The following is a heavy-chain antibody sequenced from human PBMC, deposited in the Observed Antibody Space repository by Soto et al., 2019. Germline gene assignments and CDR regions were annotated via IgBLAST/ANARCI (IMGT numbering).Heavy chain of an antibody. CDR2: IDPSDSYT. D-gene: IGHD3-10*01. J-gene: IGHJ6*02. V-gene: IGHV5-10-1*01. Sequence: GESLKISCKGSGYSCTSYWISWVRQMPGKGLEWMGRIDPSDSYTNYSPSFQGHVTISADKSISTAYLQWSSLKAADTAMYYCARLSYYGSGSYPNLYYYYGMDVWGQGTTVTVSS. CDR1: GYSCTSYW. CDR3: ARLSYYGSGSYPNLYYYYGMDV.